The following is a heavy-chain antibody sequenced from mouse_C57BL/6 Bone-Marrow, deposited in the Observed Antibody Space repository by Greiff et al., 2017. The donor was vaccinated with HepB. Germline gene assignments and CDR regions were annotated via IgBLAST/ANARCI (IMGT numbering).Heavy chain of an antibody. D-gene: IGHD2-9*01. V-gene: IGHV1-62-2*01. CDR2: FYPGSGSI. CDR1: GYTFTEYT. Sequence: QVQLQQSGAELVKPGASVKLSCKASGYTFTEYTIHWVKQRSGQGLEWIGWFYPGSGSIKNNEKFNDKATLTADKSSSTVYMELSRLTSEDSSVYFCARHEDKRPTMVTAFAYWGQGTLVTVSA. J-gene: IGHJ3*01. CDR3: ARHEDKRPTMVTAFAY.